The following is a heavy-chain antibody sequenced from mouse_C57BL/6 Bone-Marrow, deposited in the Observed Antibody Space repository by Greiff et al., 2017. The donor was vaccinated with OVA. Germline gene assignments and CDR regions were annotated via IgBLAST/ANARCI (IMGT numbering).Heavy chain of an antibody. D-gene: IGHD2-3*01. Sequence: EVQLQQSGTVLARPGASVKMSCKTSGYTFTSYWMHWVKQRPGQGLEWIGAIYPGNSDTSYNQKFKGKAKLTAVTSASTAYMELSSLTNEDSAVYYCTRGYDGYPFYAMDYWGQGTSVTVSS. CDR2: IYPGNSDT. CDR3: TRGYDGYPFYAMDY. CDR1: GYTFTSYW. V-gene: IGHV1-5*01. J-gene: IGHJ4*01.